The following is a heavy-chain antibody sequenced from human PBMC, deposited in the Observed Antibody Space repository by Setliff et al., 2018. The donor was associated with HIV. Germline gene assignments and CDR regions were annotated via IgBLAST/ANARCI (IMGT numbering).Heavy chain of an antibody. CDR3: ARQGNIVVVTSFDY. D-gene: IGHD2-21*02. J-gene: IGHJ4*02. CDR1: GGSIRSH. Sequence: KPSETLSLTCSVSGGSIRSHWSWIRQPPGKGLEWVGYIHYSGSTKYNSSLKRRVTMSIDTSKNQFSLRLNSVTAADTAVYYCARQGNIVVVTSFDYWGQGTLVTVSS. V-gene: IGHV4-59*08. CDR2: IHYSGST.